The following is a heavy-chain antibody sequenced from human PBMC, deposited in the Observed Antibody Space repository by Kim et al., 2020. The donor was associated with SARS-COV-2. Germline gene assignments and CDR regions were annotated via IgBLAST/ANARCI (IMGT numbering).Heavy chain of an antibody. V-gene: IGHV3-30*04. CDR2: ISYDGSNK. CDR1: GFTFSSYA. J-gene: IGHJ5*02. D-gene: IGHD3-10*01. Sequence: GGSLRLSCAASGFTFSSYAMHWVRQAPGKGLEWVAVISYDGSNKYYADSVKGRFTISRDNSKNTLYLQMNSLRAEDTAVYYCARGSGSYSPDNWFDPWGQGTLVTVSS. CDR3: ARGSGSYSPDNWFDP.